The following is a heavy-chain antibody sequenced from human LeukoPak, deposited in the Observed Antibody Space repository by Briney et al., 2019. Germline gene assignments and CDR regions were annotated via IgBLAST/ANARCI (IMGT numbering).Heavy chain of an antibody. V-gene: IGHV1-2*06. CDR2: INPNSGGT. Sequence: GASVKVSCKASGYTFTGYYMHLVRQAPGQGLEWMGRINPNSGGTNYAQKFQGRVTMTRDTSISTAYMELSRLRSDDTAVYYCARAKVGATPFDYWGQGTLVTVSS. J-gene: IGHJ4*02. D-gene: IGHD1-26*01. CDR3: ARAKVGATPFDY. CDR1: GYTFTGYY.